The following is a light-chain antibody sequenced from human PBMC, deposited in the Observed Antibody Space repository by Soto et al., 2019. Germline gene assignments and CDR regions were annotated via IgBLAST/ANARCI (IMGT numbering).Light chain of an antibody. CDR1: QSVLYSSNNNNY. J-gene: IGKJ5*01. CDR3: QQYYDSPLT. Sequence: DIVMTQSPESLAVSLGERATINCKSSQSVLYSSNNNNYLNWYQQKPGQPPKLLIYWASIREFGVPDRFSVSGSGTDFTLTSSSVQAEDVAVYYCQQYYDSPLTFGKGTRLAIK. CDR2: WAS. V-gene: IGKV4-1*01.